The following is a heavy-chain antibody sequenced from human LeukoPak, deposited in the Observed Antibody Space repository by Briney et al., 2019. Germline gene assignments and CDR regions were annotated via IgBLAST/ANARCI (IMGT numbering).Heavy chain of an antibody. Sequence: PGRSLRLSCAASGFTFSGYTMHWVRQAPGKGLEWVAVISYDGSNKYYADSVKGRFTISRDNSKNTLYLQMNSLRTEDTAVYYCAREGDWAQNWGQGTLVTVSP. J-gene: IGHJ4*02. V-gene: IGHV3-30-3*01. CDR1: GFTFSGYT. CDR2: ISYDGSNK. CDR3: AREGDWAQN. D-gene: IGHD2-21*02.